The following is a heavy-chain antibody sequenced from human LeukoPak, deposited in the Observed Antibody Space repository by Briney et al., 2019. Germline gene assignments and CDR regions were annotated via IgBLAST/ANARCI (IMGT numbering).Heavy chain of an antibody. J-gene: IGHJ4*02. Sequence: PSETLSLTCTVSGGSISGGGYYWNWIRLHPEKGLEWIGYIYYSGTTRYNPSLKSRVTISIDTSKSQFSLSLASLTAADTAVYYCARGPGGELDSWGQGTLVTVSS. D-gene: IGHD2-8*02. V-gene: IGHV4-31*03. CDR1: GGSISGGGYY. CDR3: ARGPGGELDS. CDR2: IYYSGTT.